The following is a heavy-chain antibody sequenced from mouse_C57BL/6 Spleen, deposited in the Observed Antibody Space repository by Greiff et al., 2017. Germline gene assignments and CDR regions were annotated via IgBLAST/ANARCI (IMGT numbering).Heavy chain of an antibody. CDR1: GFTFSSYG. D-gene: IGHD2-5*01. V-gene: IGHV5-6*01. J-gene: IGHJ1*03. CDR2: ISSGGSYT. CDR3: ARSYYSNYPGYIDV. Sequence: VQLKESGGDLVKPGGSLKLSCAASGFTFSSYGMSWVRQTPDKRLEWVATISSGGSYTYSPDSVKGRFTISRDNAKNTLYLQMSSLKSEDTAMYYCARSYYSNYPGYIDVWGTGTTVTVSS.